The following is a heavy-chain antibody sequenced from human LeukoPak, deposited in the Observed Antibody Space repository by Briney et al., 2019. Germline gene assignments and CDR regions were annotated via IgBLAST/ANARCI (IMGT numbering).Heavy chain of an antibody. D-gene: IGHD2-2*01. V-gene: IGHV3-30*04. CDR1: GFTFSSYA. CDR2: ISYDGSNK. J-gene: IGHJ3*02. Sequence: GGSLRLSCAASGFTFSSYAMHWVRQAPGKGLEWVAVISYDGSNKYYADSVKGRFTISRDNSKNTLYLQMNSLRAEDTAVYYCARARYCSSTSCYAGGSAFDIWGQGTMVTVSS. CDR3: ARARYCSSTSCYAGGSAFDI.